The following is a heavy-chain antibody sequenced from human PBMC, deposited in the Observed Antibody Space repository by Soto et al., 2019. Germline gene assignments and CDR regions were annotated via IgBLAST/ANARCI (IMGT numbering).Heavy chain of an antibody. CDR1: GDSFNAYY. J-gene: IGHJ6*03. CDR3: ARESGGATATLDYYYFYMDV. D-gene: IGHD5-12*01. V-gene: IGHV1-2*02. CDR2: INPNGGAT. Sequence: QVQLVQSGAEVRKPGASVKVSCKTSGDSFNAYYLHWVRQAPGQGLEWLGWINPNGGATKYAQKFLGRVAMTRDTSIRTAYMELTSLRSDDTAIYFCARESGGATATLDYYYFYMDVWGQGTTVTVSS.